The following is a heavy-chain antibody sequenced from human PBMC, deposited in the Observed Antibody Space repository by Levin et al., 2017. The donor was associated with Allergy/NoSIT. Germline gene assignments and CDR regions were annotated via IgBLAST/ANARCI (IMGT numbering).Heavy chain of an antibody. V-gene: IGHV3-30*18. CDR1: GFTFSSYG. J-gene: IGHJ6*02. D-gene: IGHD3-10*01. CDR2: ISYDGSNK. Sequence: GGSLRLSCAASGFTFSSYGMHWVRQAPGKGLEWVAVISYDGSNKYYADSVKGRFTISRDNSKNTLYLQMNSLRAEDTAVYYCAKGMRFGENDYDYGMDVWGQGTTVTVS. CDR3: AKGMRFGENDYDYGMDV.